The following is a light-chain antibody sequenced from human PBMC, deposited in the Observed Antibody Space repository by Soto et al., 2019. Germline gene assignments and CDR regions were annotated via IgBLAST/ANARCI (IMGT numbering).Light chain of an antibody. CDR3: QQYSTFPWT. V-gene: IGKV1-5*03. Sequence: DIQLTHSPSTLSASIGDRVTITCRASQSIGSWLAWYQQRPGKAPNVLIYKASNLERGVPSRFSGSGSETEFTLTISSLHPEDFAIYYCQQYSTFPWTFGQGTKVEL. CDR2: KAS. CDR1: QSIGSW. J-gene: IGKJ1*01.